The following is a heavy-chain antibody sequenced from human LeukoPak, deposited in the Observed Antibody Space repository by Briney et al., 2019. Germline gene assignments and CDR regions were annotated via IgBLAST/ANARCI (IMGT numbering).Heavy chain of an antibody. CDR1: GSSISSSYY. CDR3: ARVNTVMATFDY. Sequence: SETLSLTCAVSGSSISSSYYGAWIRQPPGKGLEWIATIYHSGSTYYNPSLKSRVTLSVDMSQNQHSLRLNSVTVADTAVYFCARVNTVMATFDYWGQGTPVTVSS. CDR2: IYHSGST. D-gene: IGHD5-24*01. J-gene: IGHJ4*02. V-gene: IGHV4-38-2*01.